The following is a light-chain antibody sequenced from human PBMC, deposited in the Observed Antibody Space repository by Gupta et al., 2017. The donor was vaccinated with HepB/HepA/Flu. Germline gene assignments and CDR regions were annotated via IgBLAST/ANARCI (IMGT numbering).Light chain of an antibody. J-gene: IGKJ3*01. CDR3: QQRSNRPPFT. CDR1: HRVRSY. CDR2: DAS. V-gene: IGKV3-11*01. Sequence: DIVLTQSPATLSLSPGASATLSCRASHRVRSYLDWYQQKPGQAPRLLIYDASNRATGIPARFSGSGSGTDFTLTISSLVPEDVAVYYCQQRSNRPPFTFGPGTKVDIK.